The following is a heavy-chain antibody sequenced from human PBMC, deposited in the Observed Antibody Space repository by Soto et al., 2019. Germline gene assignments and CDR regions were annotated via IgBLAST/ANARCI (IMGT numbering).Heavy chain of an antibody. CDR2: IKEDGSEK. Sequence: EVQLVESGGGLVQPGGSLRLSCAVSGFTFSRYWMSWVRQAPGKGLEWVANIKEDGSEKYYLDSVKGRFTISRDNAKSSVYLQMSSLRDEDTAVYYCASWIRVSEVAPGYWGQGTLVTVSS. CDR1: GFTFSRYW. D-gene: IGHD3-3*01. CDR3: ASWIRVSEVAPGY. V-gene: IGHV3-7*01. J-gene: IGHJ4*02.